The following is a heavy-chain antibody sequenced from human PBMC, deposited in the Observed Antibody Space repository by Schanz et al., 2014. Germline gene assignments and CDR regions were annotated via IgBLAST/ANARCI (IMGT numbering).Heavy chain of an antibody. CDR2: IIPILGIA. V-gene: IGHV1-69*02. CDR1: GGTFSTYT. D-gene: IGHD6-13*01. CDR3: TTQQLGSHYLYGMDV. J-gene: IGHJ6*02. Sequence: QVQLVQSGAEVKKPGSSVKVSCKASGGTFSTYTISWVRQAPGQGLEWMGRIIPILGIANYAQKFQGRVTITADRSTSTAYMELSSLRSEDTAVYYCTTQQLGSHYLYGMDVWGQGTTVTVS.